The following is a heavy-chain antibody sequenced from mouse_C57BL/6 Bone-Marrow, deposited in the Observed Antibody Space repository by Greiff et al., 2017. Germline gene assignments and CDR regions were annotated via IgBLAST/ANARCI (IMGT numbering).Heavy chain of an antibody. J-gene: IGHJ2*01. Sequence: VQLQQSGPVLVKPGASVKMSCKASGYTFTDYYMNWVKQSHGKSLEWIGVINPYNGGTSYNQKFKGKATLTVDKSSSTAYMELNSLTSEDSAVYYCARWGLYDYDLDYWGQGTTLTVSS. CDR3: ARWGLYDYDLDY. CDR2: INPYNGGT. D-gene: IGHD2-4*01. V-gene: IGHV1-19*01. CDR1: GYTFTDYY.